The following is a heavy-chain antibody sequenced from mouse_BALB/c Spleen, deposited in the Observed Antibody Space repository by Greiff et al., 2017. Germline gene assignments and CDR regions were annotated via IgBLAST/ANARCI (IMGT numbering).Heavy chain of an antibody. CDR3: ARSRAYYGNSAWFAY. J-gene: IGHJ3*01. Sequence: QVQLQQSGPELVKPRASVKMSCKASGYTFTDYVISWVKQRTGQGLEWIGEIYPGSGSTYYNEKFKGKATLTADKSSNTAYMQLSSLTSEDSAVYVCARSRAYYGNSAWFAYWGQGTLVTVSA. CDR2: IYPGSGST. D-gene: IGHD2-10*01. CDR1: GYTFTDYV. V-gene: IGHV1-77*01.